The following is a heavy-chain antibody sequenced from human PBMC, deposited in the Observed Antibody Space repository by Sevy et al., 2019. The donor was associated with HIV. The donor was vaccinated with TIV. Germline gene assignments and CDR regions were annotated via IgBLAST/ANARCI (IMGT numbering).Heavy chain of an antibody. J-gene: IGHJ5*02. CDR2: ISSIGSTI. CDR1: GFTLIDNN. D-gene: IGHD5-12*01. Sequence: GGPLRLSGAPHGFTLIDNNLPWIRKAPGKGLEWLSLISSIGSTISNADSVKGRCPISRDNAKNSLYLQMNSLRAEDTAVYYCARARGYSGYDWGNWFDPWGQGTLVTVSS. CDR3: ARARGYSGYDWGNWFDP. V-gene: IGHV3-11*04.